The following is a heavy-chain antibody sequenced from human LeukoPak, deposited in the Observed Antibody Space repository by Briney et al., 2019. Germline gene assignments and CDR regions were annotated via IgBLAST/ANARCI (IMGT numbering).Heavy chain of an antibody. V-gene: IGHV4-59*08. D-gene: IGHD3-3*01. Sequence: RPSETLSLTCTVSGASFSNDYWSWLRQPPGKGLEWIGHIYISGETNYNPSLRSRVSISLDTSENQFSLQLASVTAAYTAVYFGARQPVFAPFDCGGQGTLVT. CDR2: IYISGET. CDR3: ARQPVFAPFDC. J-gene: IGHJ4*02. CDR1: GASFSNDY.